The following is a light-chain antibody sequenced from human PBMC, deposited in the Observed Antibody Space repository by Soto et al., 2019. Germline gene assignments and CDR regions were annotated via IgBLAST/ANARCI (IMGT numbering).Light chain of an antibody. Sequence: DIQMTQSPATLSASEGDRVTITCRASQNVGTSLAWYQQTPGKAPKLLISDASILETGVPSRFGGSGSGTEFTLSITSLQPDDSATYYCQHYNTYSEAFGQGTKVDIK. CDR1: QNVGTS. CDR3: QHYNTYSEA. V-gene: IGKV1-5*01. CDR2: DAS. J-gene: IGKJ1*01.